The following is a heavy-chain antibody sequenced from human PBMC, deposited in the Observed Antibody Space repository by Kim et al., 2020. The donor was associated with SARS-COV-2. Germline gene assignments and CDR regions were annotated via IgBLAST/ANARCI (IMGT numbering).Heavy chain of an antibody. CDR3: ARDSDHYYDSSGHIYYYYGMDV. CDR1: GFTFSSYG. D-gene: IGHD3-22*01. Sequence: GESLRLSCAASGFTFSSYGMHWVRQAPGKGLEWVAVISYDGSNKYYADSVKGRFTISRDNSKNTLYLQMNSLRAEDTAVYYCARDSDHYYDSSGHIYYYYGMDVWGQGTTVTVSS. CDR2: ISYDGSNK. V-gene: IGHV3-33*05. J-gene: IGHJ6*02.